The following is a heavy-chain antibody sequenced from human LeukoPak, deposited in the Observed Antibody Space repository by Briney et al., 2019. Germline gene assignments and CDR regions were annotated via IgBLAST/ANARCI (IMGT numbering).Heavy chain of an antibody. D-gene: IGHD2/OR15-2a*01. V-gene: IGHV3-21*01. CDR3: VSFYETY. CDR2: ISSSSSYT. Sequence: PGGSLRLSCAASGFTFSSYSMNWVRQAPGKGLEWVSSISSSSSYTYYADSVKGRFTISKDNAKNTVYLQMSNLRVEDTAVYYCVSFYETYWGRGTLVTVSS. J-gene: IGHJ4*02. CDR1: GFTFSSYS.